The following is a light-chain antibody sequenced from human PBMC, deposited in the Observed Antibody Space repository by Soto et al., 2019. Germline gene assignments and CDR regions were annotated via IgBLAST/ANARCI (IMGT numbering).Light chain of an antibody. CDR1: QSVISY. J-gene: IGKJ2*01. CDR3: QQRSNWPYT. CDR2: DAS. Sequence: ESVLTQSPATLSLSPGERATLSCRASQSVISYLAWYQQKPCQAPRLLIYDASHRATGIPARFSGSGSGTDFTLTISRLEPEDLAVYYCQQRSNWPYTCGQGTKLEIK. V-gene: IGKV3-11*01.